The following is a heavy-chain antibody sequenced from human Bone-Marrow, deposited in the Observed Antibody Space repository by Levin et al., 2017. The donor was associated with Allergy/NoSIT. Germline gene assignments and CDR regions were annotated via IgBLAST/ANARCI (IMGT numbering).Heavy chain of an antibody. CDR1: GFTFSSYG. V-gene: IGHV3-33*01. CDR2: IWYDGSNK. CDR3: ARERGTGRFDY. Sequence: TGGSLRLSCAASGFTFSSYGMHWVRQAPGKGLEWVAVIWYDGSNKYYTDSVKGRFTISRDNSKNTLYLQMNSLRAEDTAVYYCARERGTGRFDYWGQGTLVTVSS. D-gene: IGHD1-1*01. J-gene: IGHJ4*02.